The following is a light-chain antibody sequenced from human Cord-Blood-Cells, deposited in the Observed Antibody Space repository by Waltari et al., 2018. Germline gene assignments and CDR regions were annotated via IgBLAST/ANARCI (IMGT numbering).Light chain of an antibody. CDR1: KLGDKY. J-gene: IGLJ2*01. V-gene: IGLV3-1*01. Sequence: SYELTQPPSVSVSPGQTASITCSGDKLGDKYACWYQQKPGQSPGLVIYQDSKRPSGIPERFSGFNSVNTATLTISGTQAMDEADYYCQAWDSSTVVFGGGTKLTVL. CDR3: QAWDSSTVV. CDR2: QDS.